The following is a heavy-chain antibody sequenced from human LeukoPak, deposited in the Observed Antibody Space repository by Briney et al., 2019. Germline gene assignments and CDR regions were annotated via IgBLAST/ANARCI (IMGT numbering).Heavy chain of an antibody. V-gene: IGHV3-7*01. D-gene: IGHD2-2*01. Sequence: GGSLRLSCAASGFTFSSYYMSWVRQAPGKGLEWVANIKQDGSGKYYMDSVKGRFTISRDNAKNSLYLQMNSLRAEDTAVYYRARGVGTAAAFDYWGQATLVTVSS. CDR2: IKQDGSGK. CDR1: GFTFSSYY. CDR3: ARGVGTAAAFDY. J-gene: IGHJ4*02.